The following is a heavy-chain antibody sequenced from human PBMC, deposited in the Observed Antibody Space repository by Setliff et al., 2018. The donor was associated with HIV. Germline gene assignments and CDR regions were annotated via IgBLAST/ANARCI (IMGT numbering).Heavy chain of an antibody. CDR3: ARDPAPSSSASYFQH. V-gene: IGHV1-46*01. Sequence: ASVKVSCKASGYTFTSYYMHWVRQAPGQGLEWMGIINPSSGSTTYAQKFQGRVTMTRDTSTSTVYMELSSLRSEDTAVYYCARDPAPSSSASYFQHWGQGTSVTVS. D-gene: IGHD6-6*01. CDR1: GYTFTSYY. CDR2: INPSSGST. J-gene: IGHJ1*01.